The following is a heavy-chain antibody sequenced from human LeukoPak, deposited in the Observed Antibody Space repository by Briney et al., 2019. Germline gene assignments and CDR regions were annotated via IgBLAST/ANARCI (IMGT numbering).Heavy chain of an antibody. J-gene: IGHJ5*02. Sequence: SETLSLTCTVSGGSISSGSYYWSWIRQPAGKGLEWIGRIYTSGSTNYNPSLKSRVTISVDTSKNQFSLKLSSVTAADTAVYYCARSAGGYDSSGYYDTNWFDPWGQGTLVTVSS. D-gene: IGHD3-22*01. CDR2: IYTSGST. V-gene: IGHV4-61*02. CDR3: ARSAGGYDSSGYYDTNWFDP. CDR1: GGSISSGSYY.